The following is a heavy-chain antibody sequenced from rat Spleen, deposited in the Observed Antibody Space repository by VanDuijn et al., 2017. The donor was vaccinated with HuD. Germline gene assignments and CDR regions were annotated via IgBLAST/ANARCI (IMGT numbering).Heavy chain of an antibody. V-gene: IGHV5-29*01. CDR3: ARQWSDYFDY. Sequence: EVQLVESDGGLVQPGRSLKLSCAASGFTFSDYYMAWVRQAPTKGLEWVATISYDGSSTYYRDSVKGRFTISRDNAKSTLYLQMDSLRSEDTATYYCARQWSDYFDYWGQGVMVTVSS. CDR1: GFTFSDYY. J-gene: IGHJ2*01. CDR2: ISYDGSST. D-gene: IGHD1-1*01.